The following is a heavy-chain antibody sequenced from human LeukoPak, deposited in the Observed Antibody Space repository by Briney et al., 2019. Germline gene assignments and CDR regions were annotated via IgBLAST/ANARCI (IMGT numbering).Heavy chain of an antibody. CDR1: GFTFSSYA. D-gene: IGHD3-10*01. CDR2: ISGSGGST. J-gene: IGHJ4*02. CDR3: AKVPAGYLDY. Sequence: PGGSLRLSXAASGFTFSSYAMSWVRQAPGKGLEWVSAISGSGGSTYYADSVKGRFTIFRDNSKNTLYLQMNSLRAEDTAVYYCAKVPAGYLDYWGQGTLVTVSS. V-gene: IGHV3-23*01.